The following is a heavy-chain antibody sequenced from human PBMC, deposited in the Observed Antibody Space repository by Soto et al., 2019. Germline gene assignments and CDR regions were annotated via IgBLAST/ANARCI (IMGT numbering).Heavy chain of an antibody. CDR2: ISSSSSYI. V-gene: IGHV3-21*01. CDR3: ARVLCSSISCKPHGWNENYYFYYYYMDV. J-gene: IGHJ6*03. CDR1: GFTFSSYS. D-gene: IGHD2-2*01. Sequence: PGGSLRLSCAASGFTFSSYSMNWVRQAPGKGLEWVSSISSSSSYIYYADSVKGRFTISRDNAKNSLYLQMNSLRAEDTAVYYCARVLCSSISCKPHGWNENYYFYYYYMDVWGKGTTVTGSS.